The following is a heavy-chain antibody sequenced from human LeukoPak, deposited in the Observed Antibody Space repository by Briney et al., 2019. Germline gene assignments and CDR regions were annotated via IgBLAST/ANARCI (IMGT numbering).Heavy chain of an antibody. V-gene: IGHV4-59*01. D-gene: IGHD3-22*01. CDR3: ARTSSYFYDSSGYPYYFDY. CDR1: GGSISSYY. Sequence: SETLSLTCTVSGGSISSYYWSWIRQPPGKGLEWIGYIYYTGSTSYNPSLRSRVTISVDTSKNQFSLKLSSVTAADTAVYYCARTSSYFYDSSGYPYYFDYWGQGTLVTVSS. J-gene: IGHJ4*02. CDR2: IYYTGST.